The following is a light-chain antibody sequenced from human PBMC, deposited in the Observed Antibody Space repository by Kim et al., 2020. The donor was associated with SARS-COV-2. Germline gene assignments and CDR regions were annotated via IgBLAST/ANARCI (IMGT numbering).Light chain of an antibody. CDR1: QDISSY. CDR3: QQLDSSPLS. V-gene: IGKV1-9*01. J-gene: IGKJ4*01. CDR2: AAS. Sequence: ASVRDRVTIACRASQDISSYLAWYQQKPGKAPKLLIYAASTLQSGVPSRFSGSRSGTEFTLTISSLQPEDFATYYCQQLDSSPLSFGGGTKVDIK.